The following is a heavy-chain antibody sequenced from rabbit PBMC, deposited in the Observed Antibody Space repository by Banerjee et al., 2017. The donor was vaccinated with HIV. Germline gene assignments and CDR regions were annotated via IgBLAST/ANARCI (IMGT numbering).Heavy chain of an antibody. CDR1: GFSFSAGYY. CDR3: ARDTGSSFSSYGMDL. CDR2: IAAGSSGNT. Sequence: QSLEESGGDLVKPGASLTLTCTASGFSFSAGYYLCWGRQAPGKGLEWIACIAAGSSGNTYYASWAKGRFTISKTSSTTVTLQMTSLTVADTATYFCARDTGSSFSSYGMDLWGPGTLVTVS. V-gene: IGHV1S40*01. J-gene: IGHJ6*01. D-gene: IGHD8-1*01.